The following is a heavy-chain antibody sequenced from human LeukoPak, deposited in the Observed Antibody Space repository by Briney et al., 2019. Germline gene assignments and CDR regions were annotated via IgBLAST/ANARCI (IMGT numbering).Heavy chain of an antibody. CDR3: ARGMNGWVL. Sequence: SETLSLTCAVSGGSISSGGYSWSWIRQPPGKGLEWIGYIYHSGSTNYNPSLKSRVTISVDTSKNQFSLKLSSVTAADTAVYYCARGMNGWVLWGQGTLVTVSS. CDR2: IYHSGST. CDR1: GGSISSGGYS. V-gene: IGHV4-30-2*01. J-gene: IGHJ4*02. D-gene: IGHD1-1*01.